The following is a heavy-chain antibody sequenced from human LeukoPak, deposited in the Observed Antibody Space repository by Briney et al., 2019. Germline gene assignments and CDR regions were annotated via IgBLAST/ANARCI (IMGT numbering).Heavy chain of an antibody. CDR2: IRSKAYGGTT. Sequence: GRSLRLSCTASGFTFGDYAMSWVRQAPGKGLEWVGFIRSKAYGGTTEYAASVKGRFTISRDGSKSIAYLQMNSLKTEDTAVYYCTRVVLLWRRGYFDYWGQGTLVTVSS. V-gene: IGHV3-49*04. CDR3: TRVVLLWRRGYFDY. CDR1: GFTFGDYA. J-gene: IGHJ4*02. D-gene: IGHD2-2*01.